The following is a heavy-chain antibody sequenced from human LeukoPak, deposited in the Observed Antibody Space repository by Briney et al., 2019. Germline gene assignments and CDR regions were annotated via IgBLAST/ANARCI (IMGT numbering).Heavy chain of an antibody. D-gene: IGHD3-10*01. Sequence: GGSLRLSCAGSGFTFRSYEMNWVRQAPGKGLVWVSRISSDGSATNYADSVRGRFTISRDNAKSTLYLQMNSLRDEDTAVYYCVRDQGGVTMVRGVKYFYYGMDVWGQGTTVTVSS. CDR2: ISSDGSAT. CDR1: GFTFRSYE. CDR3: VRDQGGVTMVRGVKYFYYGMDV. V-gene: IGHV3-74*01. J-gene: IGHJ6*02.